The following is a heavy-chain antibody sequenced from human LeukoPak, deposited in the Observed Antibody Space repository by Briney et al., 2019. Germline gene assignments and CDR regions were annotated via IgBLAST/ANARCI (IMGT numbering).Heavy chain of an antibody. V-gene: IGHV4-30-2*01. CDR2: IHQRGST. CDR3: ARLASHVDTAMFFDY. CDR1: GGSAGGGDYSISSGGYY. Sequence: PSETLSLTCSVSGGSAGGGDYSISSGGYYWSWVRQPPGKGLEWIGHIHQRGSTYYNPSLKSRVTISVDTSKNQFSLKLSSVTAADTAVYYCARLASHVDTAMFFDYWGQGTLVTVSS. D-gene: IGHD5-18*01. J-gene: IGHJ4*02.